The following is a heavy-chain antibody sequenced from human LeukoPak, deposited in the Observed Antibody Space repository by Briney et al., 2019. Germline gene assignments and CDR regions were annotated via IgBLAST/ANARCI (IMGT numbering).Heavy chain of an antibody. D-gene: IGHD2-21*01. CDR2: IYYSGST. V-gene: IGHV4-61*05. CDR1: GGSISSSSYY. Sequence: SETLSLTCTVSGGSISSSSYYWGWIRQPPGEGLEWIGNIYYSGSTNYNPSLKSRVTISVDTSKNQFSLRVSSVTAADTAVYYCARHLNNCGDDCSIFDYWGQGTLVTVSS. CDR3: ARHLNNCGDDCSIFDY. J-gene: IGHJ4*02.